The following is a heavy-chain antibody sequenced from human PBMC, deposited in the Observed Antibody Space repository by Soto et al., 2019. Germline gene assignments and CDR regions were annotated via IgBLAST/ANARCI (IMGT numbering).Heavy chain of an antibody. CDR1: GFTFSRVS. V-gene: IGHV3-21*01. J-gene: IGHJ4*02. CDR2: ISSGSSDT. CDR3: ARVAY. Sequence: PGGSLGLSCEASGFTFSRVSMNWVRQVPVKGLEWVASISSGSSDTWYADSVKGRFIISRDNAQTSLFLQMNTLRPEDTATYYCARVAYWGPGTQVTVSS.